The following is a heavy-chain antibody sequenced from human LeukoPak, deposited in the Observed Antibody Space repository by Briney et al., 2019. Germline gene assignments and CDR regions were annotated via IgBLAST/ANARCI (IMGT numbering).Heavy chain of an antibody. J-gene: IGHJ4*02. CDR2: ISGSGGST. CDR3: AKVLSSAVGRGFDY. V-gene: IGHV3-23*01. CDR1: GFTFSSYG. D-gene: IGHD3-22*01. Sequence: GGSLRLSCAASGFTFSSYGMHWVRQAPGKGLEWVSAISGSGGSTYFADPVKGRFTISRDSSKSTLYLQMDSLRAEDTAVYFCAKVLSSAVGRGFDYWGRGTLVTVSS.